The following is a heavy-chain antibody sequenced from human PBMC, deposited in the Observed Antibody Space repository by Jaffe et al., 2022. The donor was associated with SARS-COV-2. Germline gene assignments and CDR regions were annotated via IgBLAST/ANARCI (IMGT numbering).Heavy chain of an antibody. CDR3: TRGYSTVTSYHGDDAFDI. CDR1: GFTVSNAW. V-gene: IGHV3-15*01. J-gene: IGHJ3*02. D-gene: IGHD2-8*02. Sequence: EVQLVESGGGLVTPGGSLRLSCAVSGFTVSNAWMTWVRQAPGKGLEWVGRIKSKPHGGTTDYAAPVKGRFSISRDDSENTLNLQMDSLKTEDTAVYYCTRGYSTVTSYHGDDAFDIWGQGTMVTVSS. CDR2: IKSKPHGGTT.